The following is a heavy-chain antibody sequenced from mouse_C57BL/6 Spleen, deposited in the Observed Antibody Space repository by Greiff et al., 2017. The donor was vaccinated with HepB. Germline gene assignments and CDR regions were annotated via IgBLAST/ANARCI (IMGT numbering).Heavy chain of an antibody. D-gene: IGHD2-1*01. Sequence: QVQLQQPGAELVRPGSSVKLSCKASGYTFTSYWMHWVKQSPIQGLEWIGNIDPSDSETHYNQKFKDKATLTVDKSSSTAYMQLSSLTSEDSAVYYCARGNGNYNYGGQGTTLTVSS. V-gene: IGHV1-52*01. CDR1: GYTFTSYW. CDR3: ARGNGNYNY. J-gene: IGHJ2*01. CDR2: IDPSDSET.